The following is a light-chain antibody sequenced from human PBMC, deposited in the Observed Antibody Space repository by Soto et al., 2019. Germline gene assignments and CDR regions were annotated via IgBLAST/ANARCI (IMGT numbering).Light chain of an antibody. CDR1: QSVSSSY. J-gene: IGKJ1*01. Sequence: EIVLTQSPGTPSLSPGERVTLSCRASQSVSSSYLAWYQQIPGQAPRLLLYGASRRATGIPDRFSGSGSGTDFTLTISRLEPEDFAVYYCQQHGSSPRTFGQGTKVEIK. V-gene: IGKV3-20*01. CDR3: QQHGSSPRT. CDR2: GAS.